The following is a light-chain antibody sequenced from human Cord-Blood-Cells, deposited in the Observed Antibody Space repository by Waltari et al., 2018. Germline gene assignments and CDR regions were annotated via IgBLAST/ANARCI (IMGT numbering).Light chain of an antibody. V-gene: IGLV3-1*01. CDR3: QAWDSSTYV. CDR1: KLGDKY. CDR2: QDS. J-gene: IGLJ1*01. Sequence: SYELTQPPSVSVSQGQTASITCSGDKLGDKYACWYQQKPGQSPVLVSYQDSKRPSGIPERFSGSNSGNTATLTISGTQAMDEADYYCQAWDSSTYVFGTGTKVTVL.